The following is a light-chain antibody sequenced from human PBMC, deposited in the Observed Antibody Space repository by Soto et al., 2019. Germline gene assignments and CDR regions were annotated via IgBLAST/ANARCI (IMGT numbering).Light chain of an antibody. CDR2: GAS. CDR3: QQYNKWPRT. Sequence: EIVMTQSPATLSVSPGERATVSCRAGQSIGSDLAWYQQGPGQAPRLLVYGASTRATGIPARFSASGSGTEFTFTISSLQSGDFALYYCQQYNKWPRTFGQGTQVEI. J-gene: IGKJ1*01. CDR1: QSIGSD. V-gene: IGKV3-15*01.